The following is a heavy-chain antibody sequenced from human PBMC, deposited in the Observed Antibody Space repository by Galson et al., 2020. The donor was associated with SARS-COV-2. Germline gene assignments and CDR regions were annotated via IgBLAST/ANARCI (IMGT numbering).Heavy chain of an antibody. CDR3: ASGVTTYYDILTGYGMDV. J-gene: IGHJ6*02. CDR2: INPNSGGT. V-gene: IGHV1-2*02. CDR1: GYTFTGYY. D-gene: IGHD3-9*01. Sequence: ASVKVSCKASGYTFTGYYMHWVRQAPGQGLAWMGWINPNSGGTNYAQKFQGRVTMTRDTSISTAYMELSRLRSDDTAVYYCASGVTTYYDILTGYGMDVWGQGTTVTVSS.